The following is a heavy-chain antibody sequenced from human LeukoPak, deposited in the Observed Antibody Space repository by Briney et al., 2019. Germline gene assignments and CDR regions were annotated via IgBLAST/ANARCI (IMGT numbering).Heavy chain of an antibody. CDR1: GYTFTNYY. J-gene: IGHJ4*02. V-gene: IGHV1-46*01. Sequence: ASVKVSCKASGYTFTNYYIHWVRQAPGQGLEWMGIINPSGGSTSYAQKFQGRVTMTRDMSTSTVYMELSSLRSEDTAVYYCAKGAGTAGCSSTSCYARFDYWGQGTLVTVSS. D-gene: IGHD2-2*01. CDR3: AKGAGTAGCSSTSCYARFDY. CDR2: INPSGGST.